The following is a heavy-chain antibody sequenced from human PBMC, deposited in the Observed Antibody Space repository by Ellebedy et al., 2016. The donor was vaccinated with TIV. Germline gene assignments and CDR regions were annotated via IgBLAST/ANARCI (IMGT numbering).Heavy chain of an antibody. J-gene: IGHJ3*02. Sequence: AASVKVSCKASGYTFSSHWIHWVRQAPGQGLEWMGMINPSRGTTDYAQRFQGRVSMTRDTSTSTVYMEMSSLRSEDTAEYYCARSEMTAPNTDALDMWGQGTMVTVSS. CDR1: GYTFSSHW. CDR2: INPSRGTT. V-gene: IGHV1-46*01. D-gene: IGHD2-8*01. CDR3: ARSEMTAPNTDALDM.